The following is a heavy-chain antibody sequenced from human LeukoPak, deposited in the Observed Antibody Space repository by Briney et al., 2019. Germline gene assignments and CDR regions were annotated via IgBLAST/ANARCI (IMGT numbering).Heavy chain of an antibody. CDR3: ARRRWSRGLDY. D-gene: IGHD5-24*01. CDR1: GGSISSSSYY. CDR2: IYYSGST. V-gene: IGHV4-39*01. Sequence: PSETLSLTCTVSGGSISSSSYYWGWIRQPPGKGLEWIGSIYYSGSTYYNPSLKSRVTISVDTSKNQFSLKLSSVTAADTAVYYCARRRWSRGLDYWGQGTLVTVSS. J-gene: IGHJ4*02.